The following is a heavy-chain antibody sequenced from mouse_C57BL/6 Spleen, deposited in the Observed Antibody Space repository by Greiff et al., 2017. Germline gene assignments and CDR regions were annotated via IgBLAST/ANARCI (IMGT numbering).Heavy chain of an antibody. CDR2: ISDGGSYT. V-gene: IGHV5-4*01. D-gene: IGHD1-1*01. CDR1: GFTFSSYA. Sequence: DVKLVESGGGLVKPGGSLKLSCAASGFTFSSYAMSWVRQTPEKRLEWVATISDGGSYTYYPDNVKGRFTISRDNAKNNLYLQMSHLKSEDTAMYYCARDSLYYYGSSSYFDYWGQGTTLTVSS. J-gene: IGHJ2*01. CDR3: ARDSLYYYGSSSYFDY.